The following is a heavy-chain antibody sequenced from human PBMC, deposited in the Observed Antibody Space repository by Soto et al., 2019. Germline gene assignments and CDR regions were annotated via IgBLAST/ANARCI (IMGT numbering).Heavy chain of an antibody. CDR2: ISSSGSTI. V-gene: IGHV3-11*01. D-gene: IGHD1-1*01. CDR3: VRGLSVERRSCDF. Sequence: QVQLVESGGGLVKPGGSLRLSCAASGFTFSDYYMSWLRQTPSKALEWVSYISSSGSTIYYADSVKGRFTISRYNDKNSLYLQRNSLRGEDTDVYYCVRGLSVERRSCDFWGQGTLVTVCS. CDR1: GFTFSDYY. J-gene: IGHJ4*02.